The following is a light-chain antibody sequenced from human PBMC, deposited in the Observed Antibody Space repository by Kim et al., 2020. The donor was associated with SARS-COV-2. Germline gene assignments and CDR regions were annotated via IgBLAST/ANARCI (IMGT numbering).Light chain of an antibody. Sequence: QSVAISCTGSISDVGGYNYVSSYQQYPGKAPKLMIYDVSKRPSGVPDRFSGSKSGNTASLTISGLQAEDEADYYCCSYAGSYANWVFGGGTQLTVL. CDR1: ISDVGGYNY. CDR3: CSYAGSYANWV. V-gene: IGLV2-11*01. J-gene: IGLJ3*02. CDR2: DVS.